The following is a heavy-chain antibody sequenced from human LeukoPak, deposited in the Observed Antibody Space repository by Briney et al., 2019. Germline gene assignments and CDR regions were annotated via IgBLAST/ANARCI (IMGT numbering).Heavy chain of an antibody. CDR3: ARGGYYYDSSGLWQDI. CDR1: GGTFSSCA. V-gene: IGHV1-69*05. Sequence: SVKVSCKASGGTFSSCAISWVRQAPGQGLEWMGGIIPIFGTANYAQKFQGRVTITTDESTSTAYMELSSLRSEDTAVYYCARGGYYYDSSGLWQDIWGQGTMVTVSS. CDR2: IIPIFGTA. J-gene: IGHJ3*02. D-gene: IGHD3-22*01.